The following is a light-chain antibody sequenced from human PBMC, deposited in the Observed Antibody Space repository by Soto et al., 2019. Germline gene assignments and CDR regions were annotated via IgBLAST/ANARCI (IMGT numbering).Light chain of an antibody. CDR1: QSISYF. V-gene: IGKV1-39*01. Sequence: DLQMTQSPSSLSASVGDRVTITCRASQSISYFLNWYQQKSGTAPKLLIYAASSLQSGVPLRFSGSESGPDFTLTITNLQPEDFATYYCQQTYSVPFTFGPGTKVD. CDR2: AAS. CDR3: QQTYSVPFT. J-gene: IGKJ3*01.